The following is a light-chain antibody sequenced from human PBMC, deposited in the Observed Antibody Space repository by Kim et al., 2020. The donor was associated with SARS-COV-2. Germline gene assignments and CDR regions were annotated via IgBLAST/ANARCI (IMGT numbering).Light chain of an antibody. CDR2: NAF. V-gene: IGKV3-20*01. CDR3: QQYHSSPWT. CDR1: QSISSNY. J-gene: IGKJ1*01. Sequence: EIVLTQSPGTLSLSPGERATLSCRASQSISSNYLAWYQQKPGQAPRLLIYNAFSRAPGIPDRFSDSGSGTDFTLTINRLEPEDFAVYSCQQYHSSPWTFGQGTKVDIK.